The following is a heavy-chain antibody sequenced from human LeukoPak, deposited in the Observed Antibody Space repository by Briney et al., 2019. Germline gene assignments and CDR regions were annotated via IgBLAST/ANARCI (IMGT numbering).Heavy chain of an antibody. V-gene: IGHV3-21*01. CDR1: GFTFNNYD. CDR2: VSSGSSYI. Sequence: GGSLRLSCAASGFTFNNYDMNRVRQAPGKGLEWVSSVSSGSSYIYYADSMKGRFTISRDNAKNSLYLQMNSLKAEDTAVYYCARATQGFCSGDSCYSSGFDYWGQGTLVIVSS. J-gene: IGHJ4*02. D-gene: IGHD2-15*01. CDR3: ARATQGFCSGDSCYSSGFDY.